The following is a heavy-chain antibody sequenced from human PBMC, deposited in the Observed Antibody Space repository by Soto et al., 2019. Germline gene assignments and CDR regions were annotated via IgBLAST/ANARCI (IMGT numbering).Heavy chain of an antibody. CDR3: ARAPYDSSGYYEVLFDY. J-gene: IGHJ4*02. V-gene: IGHV4-30-2*01. D-gene: IGHD3-22*01. CDR1: GGSISSGGYS. CDR2: IYHSGST. Sequence: SETLSLTCAVSGGSISSGGYSWSWIRQPPGKGLEWIGYIYHSGSTYYSPSLKSRVTISVDRSKNQFSLKLSSVTAADTAVYYCARAPYDSSGYYEVLFDYWGQGTLVTVSS.